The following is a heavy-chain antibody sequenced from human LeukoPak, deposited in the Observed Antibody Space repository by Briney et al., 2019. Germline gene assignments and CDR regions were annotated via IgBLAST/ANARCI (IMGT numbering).Heavy chain of an antibody. J-gene: IGHJ4*02. CDR3: ARSPEWEQLQTFDY. CDR1: GASISSYY. V-gene: IGHV4-59*08. D-gene: IGHD1-26*01. CDR2: IYHSGST. Sequence: PSETLSLTCTVSGASISSYYWSWIRQPPGKGLEWIGEIYHSGSTNYNPSLKSRVTISVDTSKNQFSLKLSSVTAADTAVYYCARSPEWEQLQTFDYWGQGTLVTVSS.